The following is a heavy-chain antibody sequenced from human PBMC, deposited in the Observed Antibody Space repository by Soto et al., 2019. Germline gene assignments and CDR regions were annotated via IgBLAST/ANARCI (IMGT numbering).Heavy chain of an antibody. CDR3: ARRFEYGMDV. CDR1: GGSISSSSYY. V-gene: IGHV4-39*01. J-gene: IGHJ6*02. Sequence: PSETLSLTGTVSGGSISSSSYYWGWIRQPPGKGLEWIGSIYYSGSTYYNPSLKSRVTISVDTSKNQFSLKLSSVTAADTAVYYCARRFEYGMDVWGQGTTVTVSS. CDR2: IYYSGST.